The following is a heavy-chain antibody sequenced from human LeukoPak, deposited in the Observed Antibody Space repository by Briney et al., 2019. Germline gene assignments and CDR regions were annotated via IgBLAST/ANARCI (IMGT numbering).Heavy chain of an antibody. CDR1: GFTFSSYW. CDR2: IKQDGGEK. V-gene: IGHV3-7*01. D-gene: IGHD2-21*02. Sequence: GGSLRLSCAASGFTFSSYWMSWVRQAPGKGLEWVANIKQDGGEKYYVDSVKGRFTISRDNAKNSLYLQMNSLRAEDTAVYYCARDREAYCGGDCYYRLFDYWGQGTLVTVSS. J-gene: IGHJ4*02. CDR3: ARDREAYCGGDCYYRLFDY.